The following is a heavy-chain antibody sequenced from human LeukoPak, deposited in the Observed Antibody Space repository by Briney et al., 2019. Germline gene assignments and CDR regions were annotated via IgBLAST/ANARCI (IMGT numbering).Heavy chain of an antibody. J-gene: IGHJ4*02. CDR1: GYTLTELS. D-gene: IGHD6-13*01. V-gene: IGHV1-24*01. CDR2: FDPEDGET. CDR3: ATGLRGAAAGVFDY. Sequence: GASVKVSCKVSGYTLTELSMHWVRQAPGKGLEWMGGFDPEDGETIYAQKFQGRVTMTEDTSTDTAYMELSSLRSEDTAVYYCATGLRGAAAGVFDYWGQGTLVTVSS.